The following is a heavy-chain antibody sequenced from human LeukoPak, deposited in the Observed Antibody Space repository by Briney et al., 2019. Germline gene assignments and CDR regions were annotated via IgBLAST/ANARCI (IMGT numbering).Heavy chain of an antibody. CDR3: ARGTRTPQNDDAFDI. V-gene: IGHV4-34*01. CDR1: GGSFSGYY. Sequence: SETLSLTCAVYGGSFSGYYWSWIRQPPGKGLEWIGEINHSGSTNYNPSLKSRVTISVDTSKNQFSLKLSSVTAADTAVYYCARGTRTPQNDDAFDIWGQGTMVTVSS. CDR2: INHSGST. J-gene: IGHJ3*02. D-gene: IGHD1-1*01.